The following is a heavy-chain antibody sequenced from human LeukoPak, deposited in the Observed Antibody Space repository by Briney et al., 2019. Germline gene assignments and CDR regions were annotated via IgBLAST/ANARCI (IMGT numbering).Heavy chain of an antibody. Sequence: PSETLTLTCTVSGGSVSVSSYYWGWIRQPPGKGLEWIGSIYYSGSTYYNPSLKSRVTISVDTSKNQFSLKLSSVTAADTAVFYCARAGNYGMDVWGQGTTATVSS. CDR3: ARAGNYGMDV. CDR2: IYYSGST. CDR1: GGSVSVSSYY. V-gene: IGHV4-39*07. J-gene: IGHJ6*02. D-gene: IGHD1-14*01.